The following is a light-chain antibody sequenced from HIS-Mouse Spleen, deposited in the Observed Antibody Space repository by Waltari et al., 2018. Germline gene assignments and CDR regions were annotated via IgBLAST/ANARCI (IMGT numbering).Light chain of an antibody. Sequence: IQLTQSPSSLSASVGARVTIPCRASQGISSALAWYQQKPGKAPKLLIYDASSLESGVPSRFSGSGSGTDFTLTISSLQPEDIATYYCQQFNSYPMYTFGQGTKLEIK. CDR3: QQFNSYPMYT. J-gene: IGKJ2*01. CDR1: QGISSA. V-gene: IGKV1-13*02. CDR2: DAS.